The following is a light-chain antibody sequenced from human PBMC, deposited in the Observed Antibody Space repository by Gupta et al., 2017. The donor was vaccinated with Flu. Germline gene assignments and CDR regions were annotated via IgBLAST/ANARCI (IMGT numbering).Light chain of an antibody. CDR1: SRDLGRSNS. V-gene: IGLV2-14*03. Sequence: QSALTQPASVSGSPGPSINISCTGTSRDLGRSNSVSWYRQHPGKAPNLIIYADSSRPSGVSGRFSGSTSGNTASLTITRLQAEEEADYYCSSYTSTNNFCVFGTWTKFTVL. CDR3: SSYTSTNNFCV. CDR2: ADS. J-gene: IGLJ1*01.